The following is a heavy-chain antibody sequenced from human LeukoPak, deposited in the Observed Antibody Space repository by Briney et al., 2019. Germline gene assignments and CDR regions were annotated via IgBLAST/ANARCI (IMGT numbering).Heavy chain of an antibody. J-gene: IGHJ3*02. D-gene: IGHD3-16*02. V-gene: IGHV4-34*01. CDR2: INHSGST. CDR3: ARSNYVWGSYRPRQSDAFDI. Sequence: SETLSLTCAVYGGSFSGYYWSWIRQPPGKGLEWIGEINHSGSTNYNPSLKSRVTMSVDTSKNQFSLKFSSVTAADTAVYYCARSNYVWGSYRPRQSDAFDIWGQGTMVTVSS. CDR1: GGSFSGYY.